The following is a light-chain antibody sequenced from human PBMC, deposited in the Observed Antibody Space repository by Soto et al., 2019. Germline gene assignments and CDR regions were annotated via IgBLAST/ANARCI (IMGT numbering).Light chain of an antibody. CDR2: GAS. J-gene: IGKJ1*01. V-gene: IGKV1-9*01. CDR3: HQVYTYPRT. CDR1: QGVRSY. Sequence: IKLTQSPSSLSASVGDRVTITFRASQGVRSYLAWFQQRPGKAPKLLIFGASTLQNGVPARFSGGGFGTEFTLTITSLQPEDFATYYCHQVYTYPRTFGQGTKVDI.